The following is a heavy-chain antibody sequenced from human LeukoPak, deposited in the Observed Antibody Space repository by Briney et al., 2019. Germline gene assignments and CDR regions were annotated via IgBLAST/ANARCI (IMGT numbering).Heavy chain of an antibody. CDR2: MNPNSGNT. D-gene: IGHD3-10*01. CDR3: ARALWSTGGPIDY. V-gene: IGHV1-8*01. CDR1: GYTFTSYD. J-gene: IGHJ4*02. Sequence: ASVKVSCKASGYTFTSYDINWVRQATGQGLEWMGWMNPNSGNTGYAQKFKGRVTMTRNTSISTAYMELSSLRSEDTAVYYCARALWSTGGPIDYWGQGTLVTVSS.